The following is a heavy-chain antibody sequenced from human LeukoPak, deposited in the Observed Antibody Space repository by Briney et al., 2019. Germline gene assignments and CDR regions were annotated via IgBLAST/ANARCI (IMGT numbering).Heavy chain of an antibody. D-gene: IGHD3-22*01. J-gene: IGHJ3*02. Sequence: ASVKVSCKASGYTFIAYYMHWVRQAPGQGLEWMGWVNPNSGGTNYAQKFQGRVTMTRDTSISTAYMELSRLRSDGTAFYYCARAGVWDYNDSSGYHNGAFDIWGRGTMVTVSS. CDR2: VNPNSGGT. CDR3: ARAGVWDYNDSSGYHNGAFDI. CDR1: GYTFIAYY. V-gene: IGHV1-2*02.